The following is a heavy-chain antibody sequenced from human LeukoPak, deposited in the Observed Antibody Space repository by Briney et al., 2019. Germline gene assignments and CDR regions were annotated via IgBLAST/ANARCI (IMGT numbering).Heavy chain of an antibody. D-gene: IGHD3-3*01. CDR2: MNPNSGNT. V-gene: IGHV1-8*01. Sequence: ASVKVSCKASGYTFTSYDINWVRQATGQGLEWMGWMNPNSGNTGYAQKFQGRVTMTRNTSISTAYMELSSLRSEDTAVYYCARGWGVDYDFWSGLFPWPPWYFDLWGRGTLVTVSS. CDR1: GYTFTSYD. CDR3: ARGWGVDYDFWSGLFPWPPWYFDL. J-gene: IGHJ2*01.